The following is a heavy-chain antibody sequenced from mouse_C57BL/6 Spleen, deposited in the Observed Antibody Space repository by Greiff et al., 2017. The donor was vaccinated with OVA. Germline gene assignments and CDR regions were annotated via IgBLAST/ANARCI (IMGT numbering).Heavy chain of an antibody. J-gene: IGHJ4*01. V-gene: IGHV5-9-1*02. CDR3: TREGGLGRAMDY. CDR2: ISSGGDYI. Sequence: VQLKESGEGLVKPGGSLELSCAASGFTFSSYAMSWVRQTPEKRLEWVAYISSGGDYIYYADTVKGRFTISRDNARNTLYLQMSSLKSEDTAMYYCTREGGLGRAMDYWGQGTSVTVSS. CDR1: GFTFSSYA. D-gene: IGHD4-1*01.